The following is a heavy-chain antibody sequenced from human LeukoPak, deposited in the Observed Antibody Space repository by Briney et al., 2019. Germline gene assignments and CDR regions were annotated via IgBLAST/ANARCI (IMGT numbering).Heavy chain of an antibody. V-gene: IGHV1-2*02. Sequence: ASVKVSCTASGYTFTGYYMHWVRQAPGQGLEWMGWINPNSGGTNYAQKFQGRVTMTRDTSISTAYMELSRLRSDDTAVYYCARGDDIVVVPAAITHPDYWGQGTLVTVSS. CDR2: INPNSGGT. CDR3: ARGDDIVVVPAAITHPDY. J-gene: IGHJ4*02. CDR1: GYTFTGYY. D-gene: IGHD2-2*01.